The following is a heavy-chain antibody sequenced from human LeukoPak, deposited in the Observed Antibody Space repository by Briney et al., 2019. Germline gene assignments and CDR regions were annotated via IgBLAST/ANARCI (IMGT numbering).Heavy chain of an antibody. D-gene: IGHD3-3*01. Sequence: GGSLRLSCAASGFTFSSYWMSWVRQAPGKGLEWVANIKQDGSEKYYVDSVKGLFTISRDNAKNSLYLQMNSLRAEDTAVYYCARGYDFWSGYLSYYGMDVWGQGTTVTVSS. CDR3: ARGYDFWSGYLSYYGMDV. V-gene: IGHV3-7*01. CDR1: GFTFSSYW. J-gene: IGHJ6*02. CDR2: IKQDGSEK.